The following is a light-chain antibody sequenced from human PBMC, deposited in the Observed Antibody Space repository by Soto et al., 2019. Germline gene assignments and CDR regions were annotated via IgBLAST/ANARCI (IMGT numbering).Light chain of an antibody. CDR3: VSFTTSRSYV. Sequence: QSVLPQPAAVSGSPGQSITISCTGTSSDVGAYIFVSWYQQHPGKAPKLMIYDIINRPSGVSNRFSGSKSGNTASLTISGLQAEDEADYYCVSFTTSRSYVFGTGTNVTVL. CDR1: SSDVGAYIF. V-gene: IGLV2-14*03. CDR2: DII. J-gene: IGLJ1*01.